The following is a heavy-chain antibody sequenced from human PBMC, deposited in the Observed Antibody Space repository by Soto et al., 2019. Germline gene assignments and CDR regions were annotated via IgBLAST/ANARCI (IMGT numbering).Heavy chain of an antibody. Sequence: QVQLVESGGGVVQPGKSLRLSCAASGFTFSSYGMHWVRQAPGKGLEWVAVISYDGSNKYYADSVKGRFTISRDNSQNTLYPQMNSLRAEDTAVYYWAKDRSSGYYYVDYWGQGTLVIVSS. CDR3: AKDRSSGYYYVDY. CDR2: ISYDGSNK. CDR1: GFTFSSYG. D-gene: IGHD3-22*01. V-gene: IGHV3-30*18. J-gene: IGHJ4*02.